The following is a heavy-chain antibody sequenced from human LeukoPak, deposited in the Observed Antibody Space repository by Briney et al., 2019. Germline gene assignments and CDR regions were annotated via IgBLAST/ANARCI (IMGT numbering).Heavy chain of an antibody. D-gene: IGHD3-22*01. CDR1: GFTFSSYA. J-gene: IGHJ3*02. V-gene: IGHV3-64D*09. CDR2: ISSNGGST. CDR3: VKDHYYDSSGYYYVGAFDI. Sequence: GGSLRLSCSASGFTFSSYAMHWVRQAPGKGLEYVSAISSNGGSTHYADSVKGRFTISRDNSKNTLYLQMSSLRAEDTAVYYCVKDHYYDSSGYYYVGAFDIWGQGTMVTVSS.